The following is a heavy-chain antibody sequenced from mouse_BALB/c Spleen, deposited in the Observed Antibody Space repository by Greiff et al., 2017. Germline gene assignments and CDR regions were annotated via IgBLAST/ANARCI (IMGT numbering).Heavy chain of an antibody. D-gene: IGHD2-4*01. CDR1: GFSLTSYG. J-gene: IGHJ2*01. V-gene: IGHV2-9*02. CDR2: IWAGGST. Sequence: VKLVESGPGLVAPSQSLSITCTVSGFSLTSYGVHWVRQPPGKGLEWLGVIWAGGSTNYNSALMSRLSISKDNSKSQVFLKMNSLQTDDTAMYYCASDDYYYFDYWGQGTTLTVSS. CDR3: ASDDYYYFDY.